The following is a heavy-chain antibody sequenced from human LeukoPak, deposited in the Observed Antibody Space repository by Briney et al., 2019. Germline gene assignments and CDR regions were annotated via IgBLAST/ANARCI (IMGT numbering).Heavy chain of an antibody. CDR1: GGSISSSSYY. Sequence: SETLSLTCTVSGGSISSSSYYWGWIRQPPGKGLEWIGSIYYSGSTYYNPSLKCRVTISVDTSKNQFSLKLSSVTAADTAVYYCARGRYLPLYFDYWGQGTLVTVSS. J-gene: IGHJ4*02. CDR2: IYYSGST. CDR3: ARGRYLPLYFDY. D-gene: IGHD3-16*02. V-gene: IGHV4-39*01.